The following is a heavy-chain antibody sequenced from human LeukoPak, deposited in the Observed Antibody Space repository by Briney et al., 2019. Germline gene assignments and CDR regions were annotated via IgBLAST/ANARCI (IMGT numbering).Heavy chain of an antibody. CDR2: IRNKVKSYST. V-gene: IGHV3-72*01. J-gene: IGHJ3*02. D-gene: IGHD1-26*01. Sequence: PGGSLRLSCAASGFTVSRNYMDWVRQAPGKGLEWVGRIRNKVKSYSTEYAASVKGRFTISRDDSKNSLYLQMNSLKTEDTAVYYCVRPSYSGNSDAFVIWGQGTMVTVSS. CDR1: GFTVSRNY. CDR3: VRPSYSGNSDAFVI.